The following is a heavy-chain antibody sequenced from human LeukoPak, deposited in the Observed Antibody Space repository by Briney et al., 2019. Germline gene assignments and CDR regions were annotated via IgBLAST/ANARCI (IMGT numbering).Heavy chain of an antibody. J-gene: IGHJ4*02. CDR3: ARTQIIPGVRGLQMRYFDY. CDR2: IGTAGDT. V-gene: IGHV3-13*01. D-gene: IGHD3-10*01. Sequence: GGSLRLSCVASGFNFSRSDMHWVRQVTGKGLEWVSGIGTAGDTFYSGSVKGRFTISRENGKNSLYLQMSSLTAGDTAVYYCARTQIIPGVRGLQMRYFDYWGQGSLVTVSS. CDR1: GFNFSRSD.